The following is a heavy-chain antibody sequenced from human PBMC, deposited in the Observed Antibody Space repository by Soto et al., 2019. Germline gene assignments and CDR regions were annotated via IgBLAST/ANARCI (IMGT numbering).Heavy chain of an antibody. CDR1: GGSIIGSY. CDR3: ARAGYSSGWDYFDY. CDR2: IYYSGST. Sequence: SETLSLTCTVSGGSIIGSYWSWIRQPPGRGLEYIGYIYYSGSTNYNPSLQSRVTISVDTSRSQFSLKLSSVTAADTAVYYCARAGYSSGWDYFDYWGQGTLVTVSS. D-gene: IGHD6-19*01. V-gene: IGHV4-59*01. J-gene: IGHJ4*02.